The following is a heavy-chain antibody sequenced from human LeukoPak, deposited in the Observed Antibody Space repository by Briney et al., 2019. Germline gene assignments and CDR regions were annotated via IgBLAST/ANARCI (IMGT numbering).Heavy chain of an antibody. J-gene: IGHJ4*02. CDR1: GFPFSSYG. Sequence: GGSLRLSCAASGFPFSSYGMHWVRQAPGKGPEWVAFIRYDGSREFYADSVKGRFTISRDNSKSTVFLQMSILRADDTAVYYCARDLGWLAKLDYWGQGTLVTVSS. CDR2: IRYDGSRE. V-gene: IGHV3-30*02. CDR3: ARDLGWLAKLDY. D-gene: IGHD6-19*01.